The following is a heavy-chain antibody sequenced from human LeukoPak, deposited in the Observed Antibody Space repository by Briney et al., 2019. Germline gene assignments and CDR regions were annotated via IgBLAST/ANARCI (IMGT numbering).Heavy chain of an antibody. CDR3: ARGTEGGSSNWFDP. D-gene: IGHD2-15*01. Sequence: ASVKVSCKASGYRFTGYYMHWVRQAPGQGLEWMGCINPNSGGTNYAQKFQGRVTMTRVTSISTAYMELSRLRSDDTAVYYCARGTEGGSSNWFDPWGQGTLVTVSS. CDR2: INPNSGGT. CDR1: GYRFTGYY. J-gene: IGHJ5*02. V-gene: IGHV1-2*02.